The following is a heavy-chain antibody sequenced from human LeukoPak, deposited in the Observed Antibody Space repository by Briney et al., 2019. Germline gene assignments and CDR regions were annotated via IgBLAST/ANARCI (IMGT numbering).Heavy chain of an antibody. V-gene: IGHV3-23*01. J-gene: IGHJ6*02. D-gene: IGHD5-18*01. CDR2: LSGSGGST. CDR3: ARDFAAMARDGMDV. Sequence: GGSLRLSCAASEFTFSNYAMSWVRQAPGKGPEWVSALSGSGGSTYYADSVKGRFTISRDNSKNTLYLQMNSLRAEDTAVYYCARDFAAMARDGMDVWGQGTTVTVSS. CDR1: EFTFSNYA.